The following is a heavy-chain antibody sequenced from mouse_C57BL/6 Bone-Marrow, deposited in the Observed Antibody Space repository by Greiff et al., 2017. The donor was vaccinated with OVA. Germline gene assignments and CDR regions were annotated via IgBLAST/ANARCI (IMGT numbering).Heavy chain of an antibody. V-gene: IGHV1-50*01. D-gene: IGHD1-1*01. J-gene: IGHJ4*01. Sequence: VQLQQPGAELVQPGASVKLSCKASGYTFTSYWMQWVKQRPGQGLEWIGEIDPSDSYTNYNQKFKGKATLTVDTSSSTAYMQLSSLTSEDSAVYYCARENYYGSSYAMDYWGQGTSVTVSS. CDR3: ARENYYGSSYAMDY. CDR1: GYTFTSYW. CDR2: IDPSDSYT.